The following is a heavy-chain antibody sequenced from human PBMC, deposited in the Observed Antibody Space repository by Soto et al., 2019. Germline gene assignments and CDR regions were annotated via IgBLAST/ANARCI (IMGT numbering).Heavy chain of an antibody. V-gene: IGHV1-8*01. Sequence: ASVKVSCKASGYTFTSYDINWVRQATGQWLEWMGWMNPNSGNTGYAQKFQGRVTMTRNTSISTAYMELSSLRSEDTAVYYCARGLAYDILTGYYNNYWGQGTLVTVSS. CDR3: ARGLAYDILTGYYNNY. CDR2: MNPNSGNT. D-gene: IGHD3-9*01. J-gene: IGHJ4*02. CDR1: GYTFTSYD.